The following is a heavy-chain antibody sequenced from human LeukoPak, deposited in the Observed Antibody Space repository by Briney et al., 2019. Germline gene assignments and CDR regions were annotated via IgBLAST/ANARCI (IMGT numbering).Heavy chain of an antibody. J-gene: IGHJ2*01. CDR2: IYYSGST. CDR1: GGSISSSSYY. V-gene: IGHV4-39*01. CDR3: ARPSENWYFDL. Sequence: SETLSLTCTVSGGSISSSSYYWGWIRQPPGKGLEWIGSIYYSGSTYYNPSLKSRVTISVDTSKNQFSLKLSSVTAADTAVYYRARPSENWYFDLWGRGTLVTVSS.